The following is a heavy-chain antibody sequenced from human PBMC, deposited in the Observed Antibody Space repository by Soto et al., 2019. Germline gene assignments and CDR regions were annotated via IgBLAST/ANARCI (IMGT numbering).Heavy chain of an antibody. CDR3: AREASYFFFAY. J-gene: IGHJ4*02. Sequence: QVQLVESGGGVVQPGKSLRLSCAASGFTFSSYAMHWVRQAPGKGLEWVAVISYDGSNKYYADSVKGRFTISRDNSKNPLSLQMNSLGAEDTAVYYCAREASYFFFAYWGQGTLVTVSS. CDR1: GFTFSSYA. CDR2: ISYDGSNK. D-gene: IGHD3-10*01. V-gene: IGHV3-30-3*01.